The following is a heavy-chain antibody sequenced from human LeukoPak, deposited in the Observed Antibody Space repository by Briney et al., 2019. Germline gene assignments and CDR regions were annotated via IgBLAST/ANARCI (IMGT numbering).Heavy chain of an antibody. J-gene: IGHJ4*02. CDR3: ARETSGSSHWFDY. CDR2: ITSSGRSI. CDR1: GFTFSDYY. Sequence: GGSLRLSCAASGFTFSDYYMSWIRQAPGKGLEWLSYITSSGRSIYYADSVRGRLTISRDNAKNSLYLQMNSLRAEDTAVYYCARETSGSSHWFDYWGQGTLVTVSS. D-gene: IGHD1-26*01. V-gene: IGHV3-11*04.